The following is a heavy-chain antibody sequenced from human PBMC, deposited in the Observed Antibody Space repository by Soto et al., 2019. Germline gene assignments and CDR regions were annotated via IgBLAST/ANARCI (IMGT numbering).Heavy chain of an antibody. V-gene: IGHV6-1*01. D-gene: IGHD6-19*01. CDR3: ARRQQWADY. J-gene: IGHJ4*02. CDR2: TYYRSKLHN. Sequence: WNWIRQSPSRGLEWLGRTYYRSKLHNDYAVSVRSRISIEPDTSKNQFCLQLNSVTPEDTAVYYCARRQQWADYWGQGTLVTVSS.